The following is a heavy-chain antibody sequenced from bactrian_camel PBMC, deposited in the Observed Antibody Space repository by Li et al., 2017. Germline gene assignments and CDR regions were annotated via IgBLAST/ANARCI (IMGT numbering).Heavy chain of an antibody. Sequence: HVQLVESGGGSVQAGGSLRLSCAPSVYAGGISCMGWFRQAPGKEREGVAAIGMDGRTSAADSVKGRFTISKDNAKNTLYLQMDNLQPEDTAVYYCSTCRLATDACFGYCGQGTQVTVS. D-gene: IGHD4*01. CDR2: IGMDGRT. J-gene: IGHJ6*01. CDR3: STCRLATDACFGY. CDR1: VYAGGISC. V-gene: IGHV3S53*01.